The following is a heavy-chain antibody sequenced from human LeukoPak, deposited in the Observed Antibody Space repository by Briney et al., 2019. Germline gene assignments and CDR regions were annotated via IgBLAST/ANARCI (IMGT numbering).Heavy chain of an antibody. CDR2: INHSGST. Sequence: SETLSLTCAVYGGSFSGYYWSWIRQPPGKGLEWIGEINHSGSTNYNPSLKSRVTISVDTSKNQFSLKLSSVTAADTAVYYCARTVGSRTAAAGTPPYFDYWGQGTLVTVSS. CDR1: GGSFSGYY. CDR3: ARTVGSRTAAAGTPPYFDY. V-gene: IGHV4-34*01. D-gene: IGHD6-13*01. J-gene: IGHJ4*02.